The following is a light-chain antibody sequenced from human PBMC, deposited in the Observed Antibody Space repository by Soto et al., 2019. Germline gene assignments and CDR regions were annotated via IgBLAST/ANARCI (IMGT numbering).Light chain of an antibody. J-gene: IGKJ4*01. CDR1: QSVSSSY. CDR3: HQYDSSPLT. Sequence: EIVLTQSPGTLSLSPGERATLSCRASQSVSSSYLAWYQQKPGQAPRLLIYGASSRATGIPDRFSGSGSGTDFTLSISRLEPEEFAVYYCHQYDSSPLTFGGSTKVEIK. V-gene: IGKV3-20*01. CDR2: GAS.